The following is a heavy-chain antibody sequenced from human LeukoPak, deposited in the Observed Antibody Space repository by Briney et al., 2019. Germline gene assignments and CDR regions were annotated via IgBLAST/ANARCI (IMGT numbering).Heavy chain of an antibody. Sequence: GGSLRLSCAASGFSFSSYWMSWVRQAPGKGLEWVANIKPDGSEKYSADSVKGRFTISRDNAKNFLYLQMNSLRAEDTAVYYCARTSARRTAYYMDVWGKGTTVTVSS. J-gene: IGHJ6*03. CDR3: ARTSARRTAYYMDV. CDR2: IKPDGSEK. V-gene: IGHV3-7*01. CDR1: GFSFSSYW. D-gene: IGHD6-25*01.